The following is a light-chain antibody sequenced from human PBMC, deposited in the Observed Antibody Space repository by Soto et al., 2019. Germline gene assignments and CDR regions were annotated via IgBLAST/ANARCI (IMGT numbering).Light chain of an antibody. CDR2: DNN. J-gene: IGLJ3*02. Sequence: QSVLTQPPSVSAAPGQKVTISCSGSSSNIGNNYVSWYQQLPGTAPKLLIYDNNKRPSGIPDRFSGSKSGTSATLGITGLQTGDEADYYCGTWDSSLIALNWVFGGGTKLTVL. CDR1: SSNIGNNY. CDR3: GTWDSSLIALNWV. V-gene: IGLV1-51*01.